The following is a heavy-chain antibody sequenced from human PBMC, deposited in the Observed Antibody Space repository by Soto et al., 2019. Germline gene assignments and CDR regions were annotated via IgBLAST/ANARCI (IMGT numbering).Heavy chain of an antibody. CDR3: AKMEGMDPWAYSFDY. Sequence: EVQVLESGGGLVQPGGSLRLSCADTVFTFSDFAVSWVRQAPGKGLEWVSRIYGGGNGPHYADSVKGRVTISRDNSKNTLYLQMNSLRAEDTAVYYFAKMEGMDPWAYSFDYWGQGTLVTVSS. D-gene: IGHD2-2*03. CDR1: VFTFSDFA. J-gene: IGHJ4*02. V-gene: IGHV3-23*01. CDR2: IYGGGNGP.